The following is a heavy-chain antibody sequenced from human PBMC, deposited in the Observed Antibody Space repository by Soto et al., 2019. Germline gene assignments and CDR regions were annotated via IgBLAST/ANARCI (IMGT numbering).Heavy chain of an antibody. D-gene: IGHD6-13*01. J-gene: IGHJ6*02. CDR1: GGSFSGYY. V-gene: IGHV4-34*01. Sequence: PSETLSLTCAVYGGSFSGYYWSWIRQPPGKGLEWIGEINHSGSTNYNPSLKSRVTISVDTSKNQFSLKLSSVTAADTAVYYCARGVGAAAPQAGYYYGMDVWGQGTTVTVSS. CDR2: INHSGST. CDR3: ARGVGAAAPQAGYYYGMDV.